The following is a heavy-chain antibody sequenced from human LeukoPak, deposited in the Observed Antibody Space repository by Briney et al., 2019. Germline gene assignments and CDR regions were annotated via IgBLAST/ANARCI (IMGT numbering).Heavy chain of an antibody. CDR1: GYTFTSYG. J-gene: IGHJ4*02. D-gene: IGHD3-22*01. Sequence: ASVKVSCKASGYTFTSYGISWVGQAPAQGLEWMGLISAYNGNTNDVQKLQGRVTMTTDTSTSTAYMELRSLRSDDTAVYYCAREELNKTYYYDSSGYYPPRGEVDYWGQGTLVTVSA. CDR3: AREELNKTYYYDSSGYYPPRGEVDY. V-gene: IGHV1-18*01. CDR2: ISAYNGNT.